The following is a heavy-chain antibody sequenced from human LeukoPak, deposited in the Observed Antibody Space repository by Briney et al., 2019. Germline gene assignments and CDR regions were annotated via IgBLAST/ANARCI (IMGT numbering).Heavy chain of an antibody. Sequence: KASQTLSLTCTVSGYSISSGYYWGWIRQPPGKGLEWIGSIYHSGSTYYNPSLKSRVTISVDTSKNQFSLKLSSVTAADTAVYYCARDPQKYSSSWFNWFDPWGQGTLVTVSS. D-gene: IGHD6-13*01. V-gene: IGHV4-38-2*02. J-gene: IGHJ5*02. CDR3: ARDPQKYSSSWFNWFDP. CDR2: IYHSGST. CDR1: GYSISSGYY.